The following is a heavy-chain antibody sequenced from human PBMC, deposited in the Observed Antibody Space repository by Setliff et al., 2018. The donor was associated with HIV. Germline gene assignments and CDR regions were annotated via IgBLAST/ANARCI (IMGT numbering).Heavy chain of an antibody. V-gene: IGHV3-7*01. Sequence: GGSLRLSCAASGFTVSSSYMSWVRQAPGKGLEWVANIKQDGSEKYYLDSVKGRFTISRDNTKKSLFLQMSSLRAEDTGIYYCVRGFWANTHWGQGTLVTV. D-gene: IGHD2-2*02. J-gene: IGHJ4*02. CDR1: GFTVSSSY. CDR2: IKQDGSEK. CDR3: VRGFWANTH.